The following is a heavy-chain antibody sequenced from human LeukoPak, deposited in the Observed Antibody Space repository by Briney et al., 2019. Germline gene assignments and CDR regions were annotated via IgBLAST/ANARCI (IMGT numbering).Heavy chain of an antibody. CDR3: AKSSSGWYGGLDY. V-gene: IGHV3-23*01. J-gene: IGHJ4*02. Sequence: GGSLRLSCAASGFTFTNYAMSWVRQAPGKGLEWVSGISGGGGSTYYADSVKGRFTISKDNSKNTLYLQMNSLRAGDTAVYYCAKSSSGWYGGLDYWGQGTLVTVSS. D-gene: IGHD6-19*01. CDR2: ISGGGGST. CDR1: GFTFTNYA.